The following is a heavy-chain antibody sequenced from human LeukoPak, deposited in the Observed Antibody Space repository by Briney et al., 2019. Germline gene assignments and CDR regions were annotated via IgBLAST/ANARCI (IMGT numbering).Heavy chain of an antibody. Sequence: GASVKVSCKASRYTFTSYTLHWVRLAPGPSLEWMGVVHVGNVNREYSQEFQDRVTITRDTSASTAYMELSGLRSEDMAVYYCARARYETRIWPKSRYDYYHNMDVWGKETTVTVSS. CDR3: ARARYETRIWPKSRYDYYHNMDV. D-gene: IGHD3-3*01. CDR2: VHVGNVNR. J-gene: IGHJ6*03. V-gene: IGHV1-3*03. CDR1: RYTFTSYT.